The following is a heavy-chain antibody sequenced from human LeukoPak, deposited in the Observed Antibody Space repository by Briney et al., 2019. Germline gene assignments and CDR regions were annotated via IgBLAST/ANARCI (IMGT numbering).Heavy chain of an antibody. CDR2: IKPDGSEK. D-gene: IGHD2-21*02. J-gene: IGHJ4*02. Sequence: GGSLRLSCAASGFTFSSSWMSWVRQAPGKGLEWVANIKPDGSEKFHVDSVKGRFTISRDNSKSSLSLQMNSLRAEDTAVYYCARYGLTAALDFWGQGALVTVSS. CDR3: ARYGLTAALDF. V-gene: IGHV3-7*01. CDR1: GFTFSSSW.